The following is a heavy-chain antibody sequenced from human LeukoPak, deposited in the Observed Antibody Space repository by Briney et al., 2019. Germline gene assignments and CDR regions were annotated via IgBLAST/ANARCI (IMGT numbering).Heavy chain of an antibody. Sequence: GGSLRLSCAASGFTFDDYAMHWVRQAPGKGLEWVSGISWNSGSIGYADSVKGRFTISRDNAKNSLYLQMNSLRAEDTALYYCAREMWFGESDGRKFDPWGQGTLVTVSS. D-gene: IGHD3-10*01. CDR1: GFTFDDYA. J-gene: IGHJ5*02. CDR3: AREMWFGESDGRKFDP. V-gene: IGHV3-9*01. CDR2: ISWNSGSI.